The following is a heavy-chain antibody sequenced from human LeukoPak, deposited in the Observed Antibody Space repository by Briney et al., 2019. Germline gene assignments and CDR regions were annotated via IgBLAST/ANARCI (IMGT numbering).Heavy chain of an antibody. J-gene: IGHJ4*02. CDR2: NNPNSGGT. D-gene: IGHD3-22*01. V-gene: IGHV1-2*02. Sequence: ASVKVSCKASGYTFTGYYMHWVRQAPGQGLEWMGWNNPNSGGTNYAQKFQGRVTMTRDTSISTAYMELSRLRSDDTAVYYCARIDDSSGYYYRYWGQGTLVTASS. CDR3: ARIDDSSGYYYRY. CDR1: GYTFTGYY.